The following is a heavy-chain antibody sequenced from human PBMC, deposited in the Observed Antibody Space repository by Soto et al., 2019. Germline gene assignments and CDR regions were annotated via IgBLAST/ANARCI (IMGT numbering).Heavy chain of an antibody. J-gene: IGHJ4*02. Sequence: SETLSLTCTVSGCSISSSSYYWGWIRQPPGKGLVWIVSIYYSGSTYYNPSLNSLITISVDTSKNQFSLKLSSVTAADTAVYYCARASSGYLVDYWGQGTLVTVSS. CDR2: IYYSGST. CDR1: GCSISSSSYY. V-gene: IGHV4-39*01. CDR3: ARASSGYLVDY. D-gene: IGHD3-22*01.